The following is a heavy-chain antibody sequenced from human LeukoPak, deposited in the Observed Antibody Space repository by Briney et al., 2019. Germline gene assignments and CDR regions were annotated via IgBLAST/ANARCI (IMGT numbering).Heavy chain of an antibody. D-gene: IGHD3-22*01. J-gene: IGHJ4*02. CDR2: IYYSGST. CDR1: DGSISSYY. CDR3: ARGYYDSSGYYFYFDY. Sequence: SETLSPTCTVSDGSISSYYWSWIRQPPGKGLEWIGYIYYSGSTNYNPSLKSRVTISVDTSKNQFSLKLSSVTAADTAVYYCARGYYDSSGYYFYFDYWGQGTLVTVSS. V-gene: IGHV4-59*01.